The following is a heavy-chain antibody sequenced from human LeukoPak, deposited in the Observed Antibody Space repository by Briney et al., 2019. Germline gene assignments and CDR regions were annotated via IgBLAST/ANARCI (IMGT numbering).Heavy chain of an antibody. CDR2: ISSSGYTI. CDR3: ARGGGSYSDY. D-gene: IGHD3-16*01. Sequence: GSLILSCAASGFTFSNYEMNWVRQAPGKGLEWVSYISSSGYTIYYADSVKGRFTISRDNAKNSLYLQMNSLRPEDTAVYYCARGGGSYSDYWGQGTLVTVAS. V-gene: IGHV3-48*03. CDR1: GFTFSNYE. J-gene: IGHJ4*02.